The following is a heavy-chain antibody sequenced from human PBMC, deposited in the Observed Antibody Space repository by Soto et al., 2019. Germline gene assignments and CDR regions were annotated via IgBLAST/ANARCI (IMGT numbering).Heavy chain of an antibody. CDR2: IYYSGST. J-gene: IGHJ6*03. D-gene: IGHD6-13*01. CDR1: GGSLSSSSFY. CDR3: ARRSRQPKKNYYYYYMDV. Sequence: SETPSLTCTVSGGSLSSSSFYWGWIPPPPGKGREWIGSIYYSGSTYYNPSPKSRVTISVDTSKNQFSLKLSSVTAADTAVYYCARRSRQPKKNYYYYYMDVWGKGTTVTVSS. V-gene: IGHV4-39*01.